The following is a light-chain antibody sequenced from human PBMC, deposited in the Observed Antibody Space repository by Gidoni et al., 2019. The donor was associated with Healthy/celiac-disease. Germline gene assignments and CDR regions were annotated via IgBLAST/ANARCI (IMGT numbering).Light chain of an antibody. CDR2: DAS. CDR3: QQRSNWPPN. V-gene: IGKV3-11*01. CDR1: QRVSSY. J-gene: IGKJ5*01. Sequence: EIVLTQSPATLSLSPGERATLTCSASQRVSSYLAWYQQKPGQAPRLLIYDASNRATGIPARFSGSGSGTDFTLTISSLEPEDLAVYYCQQRSNWPPNFGQGTRLEIK.